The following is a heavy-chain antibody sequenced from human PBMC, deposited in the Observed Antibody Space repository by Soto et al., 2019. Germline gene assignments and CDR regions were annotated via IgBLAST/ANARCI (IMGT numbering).Heavy chain of an antibody. Sequence: VQLVESGGGVVQPGRSLRLSCAASGFTFSDYAMHWVRQAPGKGLEWVAVVSHDGRNTHYADSVKGRFTISRDSSKNKVSLEMTNLRAEDTAVYYCAKGGRKWLVTSDCNCWGQGALVTVSS. CDR1: GFTFSDYA. CDR2: VSHDGRNT. J-gene: IGHJ4*02. V-gene: IGHV3-30*18. D-gene: IGHD6-19*01. CDR3: AKGGRKWLVTSDCNC.